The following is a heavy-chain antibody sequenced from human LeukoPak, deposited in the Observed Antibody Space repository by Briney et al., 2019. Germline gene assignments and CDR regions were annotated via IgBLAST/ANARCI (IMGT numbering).Heavy chain of an antibody. CDR3: ARDWGVVIKRPYYFDY. J-gene: IGHJ4*02. Sequence: GGSLRLSCAASGFTFSSYWMHWVRQAPGKGLVRVSRINTDGSSTSYADSVKGRFTISRDNAKNTLYLQMNSLRAEDTAMYYCARDWGVVIKRPYYFDYWGQGTLVTVSS. CDR2: INTDGSST. CDR1: GFTFSSYW. D-gene: IGHD3-3*01. V-gene: IGHV3-74*01.